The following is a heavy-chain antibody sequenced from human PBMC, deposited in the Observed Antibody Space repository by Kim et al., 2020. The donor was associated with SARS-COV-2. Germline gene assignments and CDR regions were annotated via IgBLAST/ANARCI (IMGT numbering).Heavy chain of an antibody. J-gene: IGHJ5*02. Sequence: SETLSLTCTVSGGSISSSSYYWGWIRQPPGKGLEWIGSIYYSGSTYYNPSLKSRVTISVDTSKNQFSLKLSSVTAADTAVYYCARHRAGFGELFSPWFDPWGQGTLVTVSS. D-gene: IGHD3-10*01. CDR2: IYYSGST. V-gene: IGHV4-39*01. CDR1: GGSISSSSYY. CDR3: ARHRAGFGELFSPWFDP.